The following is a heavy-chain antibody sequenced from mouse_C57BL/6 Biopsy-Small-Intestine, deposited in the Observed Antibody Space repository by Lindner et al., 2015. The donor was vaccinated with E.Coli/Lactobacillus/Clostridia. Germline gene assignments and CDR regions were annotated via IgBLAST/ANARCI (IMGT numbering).Heavy chain of an antibody. CDR3: ARRATGGYFDV. V-gene: IGHV1-42*01. D-gene: IGHD3-1*01. CDR2: INPSTGGT. CDR1: GYSFTGYY. Sequence: VQLQESGPELVKPGASVKISCKASGYSFTGYYMNWVKQSPEKSLEWIGEINPSTGGTTYNQKFKAKATLTVDKSSSTAYMQLKSLTSEDSAVYNCARRATGGYFDVWGTGTTVTVSS. J-gene: IGHJ1*03.